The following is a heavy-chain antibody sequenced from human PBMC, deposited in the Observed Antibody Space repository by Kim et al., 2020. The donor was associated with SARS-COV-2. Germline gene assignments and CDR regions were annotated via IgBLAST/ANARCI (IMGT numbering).Heavy chain of an antibody. CDR1: GWSFSGSY. J-gene: IGHJ2*01. Sequence: SETLSLTCGVSGWSFSGSYWSWVRQPPGKGLEWIGEINHSGSTHYNPSFKNRLTISVDPSKNQCSLKLNSVTAADTAVYYCAREEGDYGSSCWFDLWGRGTLVTVSA. CDR2: INHSGST. V-gene: IGHV4-34*01. CDR3: AREEGDYGSSCWFDL. D-gene: IGHD4-17*01.